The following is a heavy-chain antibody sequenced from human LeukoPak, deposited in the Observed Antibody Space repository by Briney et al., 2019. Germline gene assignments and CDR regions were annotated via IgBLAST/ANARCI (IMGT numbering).Heavy chain of an antibody. Sequence: RGGSLRLSCTASGVTFSSYWMHWVRQAPGKGLVWVSRIYPDGSRTDYADSVKGRFTISRDNARSTLFLQMNSLTAEDTAVYFCARDGRGDYSKFDLWGQGTLVTVSS. CDR3: ARDGRGDYSKFDL. CDR2: IYPDGSRT. CDR1: GVTFSSYW. J-gene: IGHJ4*02. D-gene: IGHD4-17*01. V-gene: IGHV3-74*01.